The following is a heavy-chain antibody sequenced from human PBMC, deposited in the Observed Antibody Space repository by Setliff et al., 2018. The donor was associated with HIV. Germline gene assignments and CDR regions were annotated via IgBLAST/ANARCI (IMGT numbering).Heavy chain of an antibody. CDR3: ARDIVVVVAAPDAFDI. CDR1: GYTFTKYA. CDR2: INTGNGNT. J-gene: IGHJ3*02. D-gene: IGHD2-15*01. V-gene: IGHV1-3*04. Sequence: ASVKVSCKASGYTFTKYAMHWVRQAPGQRLEWMGWINTGNGNTKYSQKFQGRVTITRDTSTRTAYMELRSLRSDDTAVYYCARDIVVVVAAPDAFDIWGQGTMVTVSS.